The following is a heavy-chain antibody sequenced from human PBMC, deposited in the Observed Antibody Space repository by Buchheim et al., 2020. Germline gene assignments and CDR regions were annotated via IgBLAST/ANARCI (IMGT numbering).Heavy chain of an antibody. D-gene: IGHD2-8*02. V-gene: IGHV3-48*03. CDR2: IDGSGTAI. CDR3: AREGLVRSTDFGY. Sequence: EVQLVESGGGLVQPGGSLRLSCAASGFTFSNYELNWVRQAPGKGLEWLSYIDGSGTAIYYADSVKGRLPISRDNAKNSLIVQMNSLRAEDTAVYYCAREGLVRSTDFGYWGQGTL. J-gene: IGHJ4*02. CDR1: GFTFSNYE.